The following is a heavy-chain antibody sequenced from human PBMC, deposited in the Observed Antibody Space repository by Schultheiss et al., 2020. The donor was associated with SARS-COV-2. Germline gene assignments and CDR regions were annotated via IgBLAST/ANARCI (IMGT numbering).Heavy chain of an antibody. V-gene: IGHV3-7*01. Sequence: GGSLRLSCAASGFTFSSYWMSWVRQAPGKGLEWVANIKQDGSEKYYVDSVKGRFTISRDNSKNTLYLQMNSLRAEDTAVYYCARGCGNDAFDIWGQGTMVTVSS. CDR1: GFTFSSYW. J-gene: IGHJ3*02. D-gene: IGHD1-26*01. CDR3: ARGCGNDAFDI. CDR2: IKQDGSEK.